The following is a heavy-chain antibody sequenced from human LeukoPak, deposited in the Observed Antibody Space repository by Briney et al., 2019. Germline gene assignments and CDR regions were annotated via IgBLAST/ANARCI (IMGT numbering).Heavy chain of an antibody. CDR3: ARHSNYGSGSYYRYWFDP. CDR2: IHYSGST. J-gene: IGHJ5*02. D-gene: IGHD3-10*01. Sequence: PSETLSLTCTVSGGSISSYYWSWIRQPPGKGLEWIGYIHYSGSTNYNPSLKSRVTISVDTSKNQFSLKLSSVTAADTAVYYCARHSNYGSGSYYRYWFDPWGQGTLVTVSS. CDR1: GGSISSYY. V-gene: IGHV4-59*08.